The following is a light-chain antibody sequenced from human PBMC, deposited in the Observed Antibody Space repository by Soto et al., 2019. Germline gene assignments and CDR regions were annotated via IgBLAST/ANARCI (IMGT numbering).Light chain of an antibody. J-gene: IGKJ4*01. CDR2: GAS. CDR1: QNIGNK. Sequence: EVVLTQSPATLSLSPGERATLSCRASQNIGNKVGWYQQKPGQAPRLLIYGASTRATGIPVRFSGSGSGTEFTLTITSLQSEDSAVYYCQEYNYWHPITFGGGTKV. V-gene: IGKV3-15*01. CDR3: QEYNYWHPIT.